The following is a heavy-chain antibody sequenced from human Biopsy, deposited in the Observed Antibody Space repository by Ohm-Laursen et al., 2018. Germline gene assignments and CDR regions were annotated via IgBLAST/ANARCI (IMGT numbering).Heavy chain of an antibody. CDR2: IIPIFGTA. D-gene: IGHD1-26*01. J-gene: IGHJ4*02. CDR3: ARDALGGGSYRFFY. CDR1: GGTFTNYA. V-gene: IGHV1-69*06. Sequence: GASVKVSCKASGGTFTNYAISWVRQAPGRGLEWMGGIIPIFGTANYAQKFQGRVTITADTSTSTAYMELSSLRSDDTAVYYCARDALGGGSYRFFYWGQGSLVTVSS.